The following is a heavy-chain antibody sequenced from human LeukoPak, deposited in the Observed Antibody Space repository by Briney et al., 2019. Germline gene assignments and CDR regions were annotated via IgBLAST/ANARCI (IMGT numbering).Heavy chain of an antibody. Sequence: SETLSLTCTVSGGSISSGGYYWSWIRQHPGKGLEWIGYIYYSGSTYYNPSLKSRVTISVDTSKNQFSLKLSSVTAADTAVYYCARGQTISRVRGPRNLNFDYWGQGTLVTVSS. V-gene: IGHV4-31*03. D-gene: IGHD3-10*01. CDR2: IYYSGST. CDR1: GGSISSGGYY. CDR3: ARGQTISRVRGPRNLNFDY. J-gene: IGHJ4*02.